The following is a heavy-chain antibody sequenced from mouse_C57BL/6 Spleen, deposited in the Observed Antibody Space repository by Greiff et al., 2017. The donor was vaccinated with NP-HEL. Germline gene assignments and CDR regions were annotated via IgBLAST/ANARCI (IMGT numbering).Heavy chain of an antibody. CDR2: INPYNGGT. J-gene: IGHJ2*01. CDR3: ARSRGHSYYFDY. V-gene: IGHV1-19*01. Sequence: EVKLMESGPVLVKPGASVKMSCKASGYTFTDYYMNWVKQSHGKSLEWIGVINPYNGGTSYNQKFKGKATLTVDKSSSTAYMELNSLTSEDSAVYYCARSRGHSYYFDYWGQGTTLTVSS. CDR1: GYTFTDYY.